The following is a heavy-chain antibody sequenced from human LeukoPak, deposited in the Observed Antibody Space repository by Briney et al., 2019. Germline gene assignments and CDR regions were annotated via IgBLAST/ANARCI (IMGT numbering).Heavy chain of an antibody. D-gene: IGHD5-18*01. Sequence: PGRSLRLSCAAFGFTFSSYGMHWVRQAPGKGLEWVAVIWYDGSNKYYADSVKGRFTISRDNSKNTLYLQMNSLRAEDTAVYYCARDVQLWFDYWGQGTLVTVSS. J-gene: IGHJ5*01. CDR2: IWYDGSNK. CDR3: ARDVQLWFDY. CDR1: GFTFSSYG. V-gene: IGHV3-33*01.